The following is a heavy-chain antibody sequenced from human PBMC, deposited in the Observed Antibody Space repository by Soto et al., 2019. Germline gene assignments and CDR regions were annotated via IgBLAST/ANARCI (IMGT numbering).Heavy chain of an antibody. Sequence: SETLSLTCTVSGGSISSGGYYWSWIRQHPGKGLEWIGYIYYSGSTYYNPSLKSRVTISVDTSKNQFSLKLSSVTAADTAVYYCARHSGVVVVAPTYYSGMDVWGQGTTVTVSS. J-gene: IGHJ6*02. CDR3: ARHSGVVVVAPTYYSGMDV. V-gene: IGHV4-31*03. CDR2: IYYSGST. CDR1: GGSISSGGYY. D-gene: IGHD2-15*01.